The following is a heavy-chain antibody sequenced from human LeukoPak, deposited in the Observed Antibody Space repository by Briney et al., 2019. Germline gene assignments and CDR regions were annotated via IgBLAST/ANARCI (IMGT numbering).Heavy chain of an antibody. Sequence: GGSLRLSCSASGFTFSSYGMHWVRQAPGKGLEWVAVISYDGSNKYYADSVKGRFTISRDNSKNTLYLQMNSLRAEDTAVYYCAKPVGTIVRGGNYFDYWGQGTLVTVSS. J-gene: IGHJ4*02. V-gene: IGHV3-30*18. CDR1: GFTFSSYG. D-gene: IGHD3-10*01. CDR3: AKPVGTIVRGGNYFDY. CDR2: ISYDGSNK.